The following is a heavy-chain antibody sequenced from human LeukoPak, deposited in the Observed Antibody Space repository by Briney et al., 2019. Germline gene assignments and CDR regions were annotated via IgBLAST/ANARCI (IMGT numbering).Heavy chain of an antibody. Sequence: SETLSLTCTVSGGSISSYYWSWIRQPPGKGLEWIGYIYYSGSTNYNPSLKSRVTISVDTSKNQFSLKLSSVTAADTAVYYCARGAYDYGNFDYWGQGTLVTVSS. CDR1: GGSISSYY. V-gene: IGHV4-59*01. CDR3: ARGAYDYGNFDY. D-gene: IGHD4-17*01. J-gene: IGHJ4*02. CDR2: IYYSGST.